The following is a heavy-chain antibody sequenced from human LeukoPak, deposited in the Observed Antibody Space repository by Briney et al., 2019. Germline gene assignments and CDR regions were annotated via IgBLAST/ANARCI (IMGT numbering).Heavy chain of an antibody. V-gene: IGHV1-69*13. Sequence: GASVKVSCKASGGTFSIYAISWVRQAPGQGLEWMGGIIPIFGTANYAQKFQGRVTITADESTSTAYMELSSLRSEDTAVYYCARDHQDDWNYWFDPWGQGTLVTVSS. CDR1: GGTFSIYA. D-gene: IGHD1-7*01. CDR2: IIPIFGTA. CDR3: ARDHQDDWNYWFDP. J-gene: IGHJ5*02.